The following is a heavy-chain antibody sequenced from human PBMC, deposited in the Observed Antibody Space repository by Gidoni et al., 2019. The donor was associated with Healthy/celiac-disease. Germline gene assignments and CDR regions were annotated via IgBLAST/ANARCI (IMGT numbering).Heavy chain of an antibody. CDR1: GFTFSSYG. CDR3: AKAALQFPFDY. D-gene: IGHD1-1*01. J-gene: IGHJ4*02. CDR2: ISYDGSNK. V-gene: IGHV3-30*18. Sequence: QVQLVESGGGVVQPGRSLRRSCAASGFTFSSYGMHWVRQAPGKGLEWVAVISYDGSNKYYADSVKGRFTISRDNSKNTLYLQMNSLRAEDTAVYYCAKAALQFPFDYWGQGTLVTVSS.